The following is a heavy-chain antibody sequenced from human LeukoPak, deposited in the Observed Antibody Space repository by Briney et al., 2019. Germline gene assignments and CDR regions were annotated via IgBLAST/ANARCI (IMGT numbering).Heavy chain of an antibody. J-gene: IGHJ3*02. Sequence: GGSLRLSCAASGFTFSSYEMNWVRQAPGKGLEWVSYFSSSGSTIYYADSVKGRFTISRDNAKNSLYLQMNSLRAEDTAVYYCARCGYSGYPDAFDIWGQGTMVTVSS. CDR3: ARCGYSGYPDAFDI. CDR1: GFTFSSYE. D-gene: IGHD5-12*01. V-gene: IGHV3-48*03. CDR2: FSSSGSTI.